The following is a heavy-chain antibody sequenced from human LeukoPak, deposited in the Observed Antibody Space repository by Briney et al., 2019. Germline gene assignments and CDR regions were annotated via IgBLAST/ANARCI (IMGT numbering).Heavy chain of an antibody. V-gene: IGHV1-2*06. J-gene: IGHJ4*02. CDR3: ARDVLSNPFDY. Sequence: ASVKVSCKASGSSITAYSVHWVRQAPGQGLEWMGRIYPNSGSTNYAQKFQGRVTMTRDTSINAAYMELSNLGSDDTAVYYCARDVLSNPFDYWGQGTLVTVSS. CDR1: GSSITAYS. CDR2: IYPNSGST. D-gene: IGHD3-16*01.